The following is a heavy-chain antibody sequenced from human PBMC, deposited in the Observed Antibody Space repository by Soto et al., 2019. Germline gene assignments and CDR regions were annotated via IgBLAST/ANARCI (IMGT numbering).Heavy chain of an antibody. J-gene: IGHJ6*02. V-gene: IGHV1-18*04. D-gene: IGHD3-22*01. CDR2: ISGYNGNT. CDR3: ARDREYYYDSSGNYYYHYGMDV. Sequence: QVQLVESGAEVKKPGASVKVSCKASGYTFTNYGISWVRQAPGQGLEWMGWISGYNGNTKYAQKFQGRVTVTTDTPTNTAYMELRSLRSDDTAVYYCARDREYYYDSSGNYYYHYGMDVWCQGTTVTVS. CDR1: GYTFTNYG.